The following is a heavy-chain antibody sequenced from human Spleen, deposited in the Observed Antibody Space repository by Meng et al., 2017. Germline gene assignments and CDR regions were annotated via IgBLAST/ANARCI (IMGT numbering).Heavy chain of an antibody. CDR3: ARGYNYNY. CDR2: TYYRSKWYN. CDR1: GDSASSNSAA. V-gene: IGHV6-1*01. D-gene: IGHD5-18*01. Sequence: QVQLQPAVPGLCKPPQPPPFTCANSGDSASSNSAAWNGIRQSPSRGLEWLGRTYYRSKWYNDDAVSVKGRITINPDTSKNQFSLQLNSVTPEDTAVYYCARGYNYNYWGQGTLVTVSS. J-gene: IGHJ4*02.